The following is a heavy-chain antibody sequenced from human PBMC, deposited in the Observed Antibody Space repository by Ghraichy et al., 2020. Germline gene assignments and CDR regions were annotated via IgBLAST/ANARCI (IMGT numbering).Heavy chain of an antibody. J-gene: IGHJ5*02. CDR2: IVPSGST. Sequence: LETLSLTCAVYGGSFSGYYWNFIRQPPDKRLEWIGDIVPSGSTNYNPSLKSRVTISVDTSKNQFSLTLTSVTAADTAVYYCARGPTQCIDNVCSRRLAWFDPWGQGTLVTVSS. D-gene: IGHD5/OR15-5a*01. CDR3: ARGPTQCIDNVCSRRLAWFDP. V-gene: IGHV4-34*01. CDR1: GGSFSGYY.